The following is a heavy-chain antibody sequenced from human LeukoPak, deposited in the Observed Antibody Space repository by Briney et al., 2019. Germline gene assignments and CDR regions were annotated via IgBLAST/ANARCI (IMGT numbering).Heavy chain of an antibody. V-gene: IGHV6-1*01. CDR3: VRTYSYGMDV. CDR2: TYYRSKWCN. Sequence: SQTLSLTCTISGDSVSNNRASWNWIRQSPSRGLEWLGRTYYRSKWCNDYAESVKGRTTINPDTSKNQFSLQLNSVTPDDTAVYYCVRTYSYGMDVWGQGTTVTVSS. J-gene: IGHJ6*02. CDR1: GDSVSNNRAS.